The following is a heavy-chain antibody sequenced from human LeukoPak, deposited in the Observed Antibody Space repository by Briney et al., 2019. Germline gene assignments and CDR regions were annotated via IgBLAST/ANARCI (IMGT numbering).Heavy chain of an antibody. CDR3: ARDAIAAAGTQLPDYYYYMDV. D-gene: IGHD6-13*01. J-gene: IGHJ6*03. CDR2: INPNSGGT. CDR1: GYTFTSYG. V-gene: IGHV1-2*02. Sequence: GASVKVSCKASGYTFTSYGISWVRQAPGQGLEWMGWINPNSGGTNYAYKFQGRVSMTRDTSISTAYMELSRLRSDDTAVYYCARDAIAAAGTQLPDYYYYMDVWGKGTTVTISS.